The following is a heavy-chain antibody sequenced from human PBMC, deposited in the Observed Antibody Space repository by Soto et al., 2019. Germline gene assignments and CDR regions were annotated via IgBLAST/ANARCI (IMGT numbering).Heavy chain of an antibody. V-gene: IGHV6-1*01. CDR1: GDSVSSNSAG. D-gene: IGHD5-12*01. CDR2: TYYKSKWFN. CDR3: ARGSWDDVSGHYYMDV. Sequence: PSKTLSLTCAISGDSVSSNSAGWNWVRQTPSRGLEWLGRTYYKSKWFNNYAVSVKSRITINPDTSQNQFSLHLDSVTPEDTAVYFCARGSWDDVSGHYYMDVWGKGTTVTVSS. J-gene: IGHJ6*03.